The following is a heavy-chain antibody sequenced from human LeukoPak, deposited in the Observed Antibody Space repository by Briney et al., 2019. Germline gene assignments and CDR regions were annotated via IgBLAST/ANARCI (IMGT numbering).Heavy chain of an antibody. D-gene: IGHD4-17*01. Sequence: SETLSLTCAVSDDSFSSHYWTWIRQPPGKGLEWIGYISYIGGTNYNPSLKSRVTISIDTSKNQFSLKLSSVTAADTAVYYCARDLVTVTKGFDIWGQGTMVSVSS. CDR1: DDSFSSHY. CDR2: ISYIGGT. J-gene: IGHJ3*02. V-gene: IGHV4-59*11. CDR3: ARDLVTVTKGFDI.